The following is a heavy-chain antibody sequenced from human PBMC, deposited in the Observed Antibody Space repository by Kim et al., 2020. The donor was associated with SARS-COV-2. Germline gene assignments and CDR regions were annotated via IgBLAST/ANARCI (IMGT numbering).Heavy chain of an antibody. V-gene: IGHV4-61*02. CDR3: ARAMVTTVLDYYYYGMDV. Sequence: SETLSLTCTVSGGSISSGSYYWSWIRQPAGKGLEWIGRISTSGSTNYNPSLKSRVTISVDTSKNQFSLKLSSVTAADTAVYYCARAMVTTVLDYYYYGMDVWGQGTTVTVSS. CDR1: GGSISSGSYY. J-gene: IGHJ6*02. CDR2: ISTSGST. D-gene: IGHD4-17*01.